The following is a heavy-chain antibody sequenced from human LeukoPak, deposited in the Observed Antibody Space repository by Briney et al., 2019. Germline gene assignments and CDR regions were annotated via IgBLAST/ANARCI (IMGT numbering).Heavy chain of an antibody. CDR2: MNPNSGNT. CDR1: GGTFSSYA. V-gene: IGHV1-8*02. CDR3: ARNPAHTGWFDP. Sequence: ASVKVSCKASGGTFSSYAISWVRQATGQGLEWMGWMNPNSGNTGYAQKFQGRVSMTRDTSISTAYMELSSLRSEDTAVYYCARNPAHTGWFDPWGQGTLVTVSS. J-gene: IGHJ5*02. D-gene: IGHD4-17*01.